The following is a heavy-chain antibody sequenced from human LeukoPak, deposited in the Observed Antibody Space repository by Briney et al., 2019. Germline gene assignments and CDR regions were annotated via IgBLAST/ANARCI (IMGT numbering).Heavy chain of an antibody. V-gene: IGHV1-3*01. J-gene: IGHJ6*02. D-gene: IGHD2-2*01. CDR3: TRDLSVVVLDV. CDR1: GYTFTIYA. Sequence: GASVTVSCTASGYTFTIYAMHWVRQAPGQRLEWMGWINAGNGNTKYSQKFQGRVTITRDTSASTAYMELSSLRSEDTAVYYCTRDLSVVVLDVWGQGTTVTVSS. CDR2: INAGNGNT.